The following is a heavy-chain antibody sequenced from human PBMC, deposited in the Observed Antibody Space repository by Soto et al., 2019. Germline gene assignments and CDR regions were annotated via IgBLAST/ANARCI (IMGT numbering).Heavy chain of an antibody. J-gene: IGHJ6*02. V-gene: IGHV1-2*04. D-gene: IGHD2-21*02. CDR1: GYTFTGYY. CDR2: INPNSGGT. CDR3: ARAALHRTYCGGDCYSRGMDV. Sequence: GASVKVSCKASGYTFTGYYMHWVRQAPGQGLEWMGWINPNSGGTNYAQKFQGWVTMTRDTSISTAYMELSRLRSDDTAVYYCARAALHRTYCGGDCYSRGMDVWGPGTTVTVSS.